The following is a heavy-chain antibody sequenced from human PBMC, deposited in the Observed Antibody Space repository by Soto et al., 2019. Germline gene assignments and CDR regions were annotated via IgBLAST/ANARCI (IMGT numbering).Heavy chain of an antibody. J-gene: IGHJ6*03. V-gene: IGHV1-18*01. Sequence: QVQLVQSGAEVKKPGASVKVSCKASGYTFTSYGISWVRQAPGQGLEWMGWISAYNGNTNYAQKLQGRVTMTTDTPRSSAYVELRSLRSDDTAVYYCARRFQWLNYMAVWGKGTTVTVSS. CDR1: GYTFTSYG. CDR3: ARRFQWLNYMAV. CDR2: ISAYNGNT. D-gene: IGHD3-22*01.